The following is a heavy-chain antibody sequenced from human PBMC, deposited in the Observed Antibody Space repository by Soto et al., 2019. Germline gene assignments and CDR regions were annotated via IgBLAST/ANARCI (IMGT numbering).Heavy chain of an antibody. CDR2: IIPIFGTA. J-gene: IGHJ6*02. Sequence: GASVKVSCKASGGTFSSYAISWVRQAPGQGLEWMGGIIPIFGTANYAQKFQGRVAITADESTSTAYMELSSLRSEDTAVYYCARELRSNYDPYYYGMDVWGQGTTVTVSS. D-gene: IGHD4-4*01. CDR3: ARELRSNYDPYYYGMDV. CDR1: GGTFSSYA. V-gene: IGHV1-69*13.